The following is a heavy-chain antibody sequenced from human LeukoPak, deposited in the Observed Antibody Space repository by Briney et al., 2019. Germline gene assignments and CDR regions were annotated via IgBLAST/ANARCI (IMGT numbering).Heavy chain of an antibody. D-gene: IGHD3-10*01. CDR1: GFTFSSYE. J-gene: IGHJ6*03. Sequence: PGGSLRLSCAASGFTFSSYEMNWVRQAPGKGLEWVSYISSSGSTIYYADSVKGRFTISRDNAKNSLYLQMNSLRAEDTAVYYCARLSYYYGSGISYYYYYYMDVWGKGTTVTISS. V-gene: IGHV3-48*03. CDR3: ARLSYYYGSGISYYYYYYMDV. CDR2: ISSSGSTI.